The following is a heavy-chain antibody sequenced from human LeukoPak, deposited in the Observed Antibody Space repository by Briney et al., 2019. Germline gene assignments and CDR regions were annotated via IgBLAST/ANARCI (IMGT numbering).Heavy chain of an antibody. CDR2: INWNGGST. CDR1: GFTFDDYG. J-gene: IGHJ5*02. D-gene: IGHD1-26*01. CDR3: ARVRWSGSRYNWFDP. V-gene: IGHV3-20*01. Sequence: GGSPRLSCAASGFTFDDYGMSWVRQAPGKGLGWVSGINWNGGSTGYADSVKGRFTISRDNAKNSLYLQMNSLRAEDTALYHCARVRWSGSRYNWFDPWGQGTLVTVSS.